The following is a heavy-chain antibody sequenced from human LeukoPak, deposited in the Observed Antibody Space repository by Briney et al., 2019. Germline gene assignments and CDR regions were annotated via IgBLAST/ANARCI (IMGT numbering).Heavy chain of an antibody. Sequence: ASVKVSCKASGYTFTSYYMHWVRQAPGQGLEWMGIINPSGGSTSYAQKSQGRVTMTRDTSTSTVYMELSSLRSEDTAAYYCARGSHDILTGYPDGYFDLWGRGALVTVSS. J-gene: IGHJ2*01. V-gene: IGHV1-46*01. D-gene: IGHD3-9*01. CDR3: ARGSHDILTGYPDGYFDL. CDR2: INPSGGST. CDR1: GYTFTSYY.